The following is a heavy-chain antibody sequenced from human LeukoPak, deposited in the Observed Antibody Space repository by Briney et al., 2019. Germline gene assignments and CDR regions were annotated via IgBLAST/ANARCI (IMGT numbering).Heavy chain of an antibody. D-gene: IGHD6-13*01. J-gene: IGHJ4*02. CDR2: INHSGST. CDR1: GGSFSGYY. V-gene: IGHV4-34*01. CDR3: ARGTDIAAAGLLFDY. Sequence: SETLSLTCAVYGGSFSGYYWSWIRQPPGKGLEWIGEINHSGSTNYNPSLKSRVTISVDTSKNQFSLKLSSVTAADTAVYYCARGTDIAAAGLLFDYWGQGTLVTVSS.